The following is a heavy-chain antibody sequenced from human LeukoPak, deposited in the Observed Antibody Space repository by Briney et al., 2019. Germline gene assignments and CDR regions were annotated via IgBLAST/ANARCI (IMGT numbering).Heavy chain of an antibody. V-gene: IGHV1-18*01. J-gene: IGHJ6*03. CDR3: ARELRYFDWLLSTRNYYYYYYMDV. D-gene: IGHD3-9*01. CDR2: ISAYNGNT. Sequence: ASVKVSCKASGYTFTSYGISWVRQAPGQGLEWMGWISAYNGNTNYAQKLRGRVTMTTDTSTSTAYMELRSLRSDDTAVYYCARELRYFDWLLSTRNYYYYYYMDVWGKGTTVTVSS. CDR1: GYTFTSYG.